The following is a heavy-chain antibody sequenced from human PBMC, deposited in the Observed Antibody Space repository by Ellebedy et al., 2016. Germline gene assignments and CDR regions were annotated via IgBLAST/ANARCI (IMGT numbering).Heavy chain of an antibody. CDR3: ARDLRYSSSWYSGGYNWFDP. V-gene: IGHV1-8*01. Sequence: ASVKVSXXASGYTFTSYDINWVRQATGQGLEWMGGIIPIFGTANYAQKFQGRVTMTRNTSISTAYMELSSLRSEDTAVYYCARDLRYSSSWYSGGYNWFDPWGQGTLVTVSS. CDR2: IIPIFGTA. D-gene: IGHD6-13*01. CDR1: GYTFTSYD. J-gene: IGHJ5*02.